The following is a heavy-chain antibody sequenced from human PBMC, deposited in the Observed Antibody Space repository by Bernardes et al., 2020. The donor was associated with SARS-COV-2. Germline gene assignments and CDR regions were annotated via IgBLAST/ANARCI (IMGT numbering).Heavy chain of an antibody. CDR2: ISTNGGST. D-gene: IGHD3-10*01. Sequence: GGSLRLSCSASGFTFSSYAMHWVRQAPGKGLEYVSSISTNGGSTYYADSVKGRFTISRDNSKNTLYLQMSSLRAEDTAVYYCVKDQVGFLSFDTGQSWFDPWGQGTLVIVSS. CDR1: GFTFSSYA. J-gene: IGHJ5*02. CDR3: VKDQVGFLSFDTGQSWFDP. V-gene: IGHV3-64D*06.